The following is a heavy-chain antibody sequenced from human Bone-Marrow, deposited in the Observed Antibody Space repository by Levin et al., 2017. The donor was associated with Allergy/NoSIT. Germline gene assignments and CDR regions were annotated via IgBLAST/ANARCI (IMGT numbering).Heavy chain of an antibody. J-gene: IGHJ4*02. CDR3: ARVGDWGDTTSLLMGY. D-gene: IGHD7-27*01. CDR2: IIPIFGTA. Sequence: SVKVSCKASGGTFSSYAISWVRQAPGQGLEWMGGIIPIFGTANYAQKFQGRVTITADESTSTAYMELSSLRSEDTAVYYCARVGDWGDTTSLLMGYWGQGTLVTVSS. V-gene: IGHV1-69*13. CDR1: GGTFSSYA.